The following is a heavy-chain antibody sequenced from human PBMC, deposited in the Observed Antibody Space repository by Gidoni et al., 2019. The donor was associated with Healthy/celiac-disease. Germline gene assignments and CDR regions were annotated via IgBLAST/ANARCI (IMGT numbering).Heavy chain of an antibody. V-gene: IGHV3-21*01. CDR3: ATAGEYYYDSSGYYWPDAFDI. CDR2: ISSSSSYI. CDR1: GFTFSSYS. J-gene: IGHJ3*02. Sequence: EVQLVESGGGLVKPGGSLRLSCAASGFTFSSYSMNWVRQAPGKGLEWVSSISSSSSYIYYADSVKGRFTISRDNAKNSLYLQMNSLRAEDTAVYYCATAGEYYYDSSGYYWPDAFDIWGQGTMVTVSS. D-gene: IGHD3-22*01.